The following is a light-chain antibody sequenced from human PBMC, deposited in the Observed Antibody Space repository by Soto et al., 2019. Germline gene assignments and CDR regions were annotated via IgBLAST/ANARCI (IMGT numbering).Light chain of an antibody. CDR2: DTN. Sequence: QAVVTQEPSLTVSPGGTVTPTCGSSTGAVTSGHYPYWFQQKPGQAPRTLIYDTNNRHSWTPARFSGSLLGGKAALTLSGAQPEDEAEYYCLLSYSGARVFGGGTKRTVL. V-gene: IGLV7-46*01. J-gene: IGLJ3*02. CDR1: TGAVTSGHY. CDR3: LLSYSGARV.